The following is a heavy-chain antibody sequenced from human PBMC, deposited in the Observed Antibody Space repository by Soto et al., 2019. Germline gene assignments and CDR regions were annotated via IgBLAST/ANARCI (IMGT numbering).Heavy chain of an antibody. CDR2: ISSSRSYI. Sequence: EVQLVESGGGLVKPGGSLRLSCAASGFTFSSYSMNWVRQAPGKGLEWVSSISSSRSYIYYADSVKGRFTISRDNAKNSLYLQMNRLRAEDTAVYYCARAPYYDFWSGYYPYYFDYWGQGTLVTVSS. D-gene: IGHD3-3*01. J-gene: IGHJ4*02. V-gene: IGHV3-21*01. CDR1: GFTFSSYS. CDR3: ARAPYYDFWSGYYPYYFDY.